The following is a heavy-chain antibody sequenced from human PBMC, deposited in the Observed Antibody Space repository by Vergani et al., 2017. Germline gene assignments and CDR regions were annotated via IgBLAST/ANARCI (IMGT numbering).Heavy chain of an antibody. J-gene: IGHJ6*02. CDR2: INPNSGGT. V-gene: IGHV1-2*02. CDR1: GYTFTGYY. CDR3: ARGSGAVSFGNYYYYGMDV. D-gene: IGHD3-10*01. Sequence: QVQLVQSGAEVKKPGASVKVSCKASGYTFTGYYMHWVRQAPGQGLEWMGWINPNSGGTNYAQKFQGRVTMTRDTSISTAYMELSRLRSDDTAVYYCARGSGAVSFGNYYYYGMDVWGQGTTVTVSS.